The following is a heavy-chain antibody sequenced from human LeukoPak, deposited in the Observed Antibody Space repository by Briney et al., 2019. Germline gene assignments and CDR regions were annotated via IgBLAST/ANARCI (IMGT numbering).Heavy chain of an antibody. CDR3: ARDRVSNWGGRGNDAFDI. Sequence: PGGSLRLSCAASGLTVSSNCMSWVRQAPGKGLEWVSSISSSSSYIYYADSVKGRFTISRDNAKNSLYLQMNSLRAEDTAVYYCARDRVSNWGGRGNDAFDIWGQGTMVTVSS. J-gene: IGHJ3*02. CDR1: GLTVSSNC. D-gene: IGHD7-27*01. CDR2: ISSSSSYI. V-gene: IGHV3-21*01.